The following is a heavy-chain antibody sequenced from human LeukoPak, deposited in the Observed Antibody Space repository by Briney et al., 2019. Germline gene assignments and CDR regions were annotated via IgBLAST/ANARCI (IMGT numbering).Heavy chain of an antibody. CDR3: ARDLGTFKLLGGWFDP. V-gene: IGHV4-59*11. CDR1: GGSISSHY. D-gene: IGHD2-15*01. J-gene: IGHJ5*02. CDR2: IYYSGST. Sequence: SETLSLTCTVSGGSISSHYWSWIRQPPGKGLERIGYIYYSGSTNYNPSLKSRVTISVDTSKNQFSLKLSSVTAADTAVYYCARDLGTFKLLGGWFDPWGQGTLVTVSS.